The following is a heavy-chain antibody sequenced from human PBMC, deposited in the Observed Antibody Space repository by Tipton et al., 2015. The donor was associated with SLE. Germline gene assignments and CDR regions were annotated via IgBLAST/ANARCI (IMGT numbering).Heavy chain of an antibody. CDR3: ARVLVPLPNYRSAADV. V-gene: IGHV1-2*06. Sequence: QSGPEVKKPGASVKVSCQASGYTFTDYYIYWVRQAPGQGLEWMGQMNPNTGSSNYAEKFQGRVTMTRDTSISTAYMDLSTLRSDDTAVFYCARVLVPLPNYRSAADVWGQGTSVAVSS. CDR1: GYTFTDYY. CDR2: MNPNTGSS. J-gene: IGHJ6*02. D-gene: IGHD2-2*01.